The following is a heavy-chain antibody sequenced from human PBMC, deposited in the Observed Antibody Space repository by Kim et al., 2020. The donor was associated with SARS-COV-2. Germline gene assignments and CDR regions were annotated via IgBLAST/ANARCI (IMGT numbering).Heavy chain of an antibody. D-gene: IGHD3-10*01. V-gene: IGHV3-20*03. CDR3: ARGPRGYYNALDV. Sequence: YGDAVMGRFTISRDNAKKSLYLQMNRLRAEDTALYYCARGPRGYYNALDVWGQGTTVTVSS. J-gene: IGHJ6*02.